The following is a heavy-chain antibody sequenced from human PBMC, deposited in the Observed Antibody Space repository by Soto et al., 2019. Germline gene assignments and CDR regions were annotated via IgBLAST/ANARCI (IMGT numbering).Heavy chain of an antibody. CDR1: GYPYTNSY. J-gene: IGHJ6*02. D-gene: IGHD6-19*01. CDR2: IHPNTGGT. Sequence: QVQLVQSGAEGRKPGASVKVSCKASGYPYTNSYMHWVRQAPGQGVEGMGWIHPNTGGTNYAQKFQGRVTMASDTSVRTVYMELNRLTPDDTAIYFCAGDFRTLGWFRKAGNFAMDVWGQGTTVTVS. V-gene: IGHV1-2*02. CDR3: AGDFRTLGWFRKAGNFAMDV.